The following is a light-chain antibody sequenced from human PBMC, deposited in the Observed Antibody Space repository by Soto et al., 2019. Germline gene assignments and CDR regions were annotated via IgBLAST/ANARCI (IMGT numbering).Light chain of an antibody. V-gene: IGKV1-9*01. CDR2: AAS. J-gene: IGKJ5*01. CDR1: EDTAIC. CDR3: KQLNSYLSIT. Sequence: IRLTQSPSSVCASXGDRVTISGRAREDTAICLAWYRQTPGKAPKLLXXAASTLQSGVQSRLSGSGSGKDFTLNISSLQPEDFATYYCKQLNSYLSITFGQGTRLEI.